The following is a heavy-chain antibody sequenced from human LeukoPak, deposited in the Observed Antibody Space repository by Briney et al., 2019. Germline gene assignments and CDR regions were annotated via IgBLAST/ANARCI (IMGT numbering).Heavy chain of an antibody. CDR3: ANSMPGLYYYYYLDV. V-gene: IGHV3-23*01. D-gene: IGHD2/OR15-2a*01. CDR2: ISASGGTT. Sequence: GSLRLSCAASRLTFSNYAMSWVRQAPGKGLDWVSGISASGGTTYYADSVKGRFTISRDNSKNTLHLQMSSLRAEDTAVYFCANSMPGLYYYYYLDVWGKGTTVTVSS. J-gene: IGHJ6*03. CDR1: RLTFSNYA.